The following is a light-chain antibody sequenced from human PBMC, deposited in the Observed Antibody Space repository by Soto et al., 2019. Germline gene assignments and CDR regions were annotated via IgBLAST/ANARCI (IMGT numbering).Light chain of an antibody. Sequence: ILMTQSPATLSVSPGERATLSCRASQSVSNNLAWYQQKPGQAPRLLIYDASTRATGIPARFSGSGSGTAFTLTLSGLQSEDFAVYYCQQYNNWTPWTFGQGTKVEIK. V-gene: IGKV3-15*01. CDR1: QSVSNN. CDR3: QQYNNWTPWT. J-gene: IGKJ1*01. CDR2: DAS.